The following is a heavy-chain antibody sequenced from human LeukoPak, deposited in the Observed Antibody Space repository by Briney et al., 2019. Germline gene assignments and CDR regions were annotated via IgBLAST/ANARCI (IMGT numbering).Heavy chain of an antibody. CDR3: ARESHSSGWFETRAYYFYYMDV. CDR1: GGTFSSYA. Sequence: GASVKVSCKASGGTFSSYAISWVRQAPGQGLEWMGWINPKSGDTNYAQKFQGRVTMTRDTSISTAYMELSRLRSDDTAVYYCARESHSSGWFETRAYYFYYMDVWDKGTTVTVSS. V-gene: IGHV1-2*02. D-gene: IGHD6-19*01. J-gene: IGHJ6*03. CDR2: INPKSGDT.